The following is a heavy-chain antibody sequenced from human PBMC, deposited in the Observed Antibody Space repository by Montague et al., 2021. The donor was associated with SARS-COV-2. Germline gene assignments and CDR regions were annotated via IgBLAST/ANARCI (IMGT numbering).Heavy chain of an antibody. J-gene: IGHJ3*02. D-gene: IGHD3-3*01. Sequence: SETLSLTCTVSGGSISSYYWTWFRQPPGKGLEWIAYIYYSGSTNYNHSPMSRVTITVDTSKNQFSMQLSSVTAADTAVYYCARQRRYQLPITIFGVVMADACDIWGQGTMVTVSS. CDR2: IYYSGST. V-gene: IGHV4-59*08. CDR1: GGSISSYY. CDR3: ARQRRYQLPITIFGVVMADACDI.